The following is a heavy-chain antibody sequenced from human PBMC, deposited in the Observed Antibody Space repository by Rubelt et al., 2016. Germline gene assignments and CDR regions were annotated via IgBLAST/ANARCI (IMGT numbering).Heavy chain of an antibody. CDR2: INPSGGST. J-gene: IGHJ4*02. CDR1: GYTFTGYY. V-gene: IGHV1-46*01. CDR3: ARERDDYGDY. Sequence: QVQLVQSGAEVKKPGASVKVSCKASGYTFTGYYMHWVRKAPGQGLEWMGIINPSGGSTSYAQKFQGRVTMTRDTSTSTAYMELRSLRSDDTAVYYCARERDDYGDYWGQGTLVTVSS. D-gene: IGHD5-24*01.